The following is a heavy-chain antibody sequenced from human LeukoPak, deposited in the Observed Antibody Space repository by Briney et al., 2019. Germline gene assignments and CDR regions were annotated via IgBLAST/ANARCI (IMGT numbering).Heavy chain of an antibody. CDR2: INGDGSST. V-gene: IGHV3-74*01. J-gene: IGHJ4*02. CDR3: AGWSYGGPGNG. Sequence: GGSLRLSCAASGFTFSSYSMHWVRQAPGKGLVWVSRINGDGSSTLYADSVKGRFAISRDNAKNTVYLQMNSLRAEDTAVYYCAGWSYGGPGNGWGQGTLVTVSS. CDR1: GFTFSSYS. D-gene: IGHD4/OR15-4a*01.